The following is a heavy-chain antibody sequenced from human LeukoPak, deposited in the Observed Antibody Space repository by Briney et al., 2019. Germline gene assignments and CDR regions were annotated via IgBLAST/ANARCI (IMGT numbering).Heavy chain of an antibody. J-gene: IGHJ6*02. D-gene: IGHD4-11*01. CDR1: GHTLTELS. Sequence: ASVKVSCKVSGHTLTELSMHWVRQAPGKGLEWMGGFDPEDGETIYAQKFQGRVTMTEDTSTDTAYMELSSLRSEDTAVYYCATAYHSNLYYYYGMDVWGQGTTVTVSS. V-gene: IGHV1-24*01. CDR2: FDPEDGET. CDR3: ATAYHSNLYYYYGMDV.